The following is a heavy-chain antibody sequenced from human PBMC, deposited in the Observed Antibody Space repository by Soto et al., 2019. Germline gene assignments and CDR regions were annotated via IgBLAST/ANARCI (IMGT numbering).Heavy chain of an antibody. D-gene: IGHD6-6*01. V-gene: IGHV5-10-1*01. CDR1: GYSFTSYW. J-gene: IGHJ6*02. Sequence: GESLKISCKGSGYSFTSYWISWVRQMPGKGLEWMGRIDPSDSYTNYSPSFQGHVTISADKSISTAYLQWSSLKASDTAMYYCASLGYSSSTKVYGMDVWGQGTTVTVSS. CDR2: IDPSDSYT. CDR3: ASLGYSSSTKVYGMDV.